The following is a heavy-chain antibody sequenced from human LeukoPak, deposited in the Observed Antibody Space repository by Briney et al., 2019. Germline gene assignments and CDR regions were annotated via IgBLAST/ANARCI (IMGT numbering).Heavy chain of an antibody. D-gene: IGHD6-19*01. CDR3: ARGNIAVAGLFDY. V-gene: IGHV4-4*02. CDR2: IYHSGSA. CDR1: GGSISSSNW. J-gene: IGHJ4*02. Sequence: SGTLSLTCAVSGGSISSSNWWSWVRQPPGKGLEWIGEIYHSGSANYNPSLKSRVTISVDKSKNQFSLKLSSVTAADTAVYYCARGNIAVAGLFDYWGQGTLVTVSS.